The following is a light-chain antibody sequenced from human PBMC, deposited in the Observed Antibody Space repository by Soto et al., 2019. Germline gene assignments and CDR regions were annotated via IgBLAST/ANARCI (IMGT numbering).Light chain of an antibody. CDR1: SSDIGGYNY. J-gene: IGLJ2*01. CDR3: ASHAGRKNII. CDR2: EVN. V-gene: IGLV2-8*01. Sequence: QSVLTQPPSASGSPGRPVTISCTGTSSDIGGYNYVSWYQQHPGKAPKLMIYEVNKRPSGVPDRFSGSKSGNTASLTVSGLQAEDEADYYCASHAGRKNIIFGGGTKVTVL.